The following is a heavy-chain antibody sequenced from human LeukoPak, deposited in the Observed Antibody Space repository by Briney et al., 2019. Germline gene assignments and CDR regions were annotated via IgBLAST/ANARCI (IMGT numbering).Heavy chain of an antibody. CDR2: TYFRCKWYN. V-gene: IGHV6-1*01. Sequence: SQTLSLTCAVSGDSVSSNSAAWHWISLSPSRGLEWLVRTYFRCKWYNDYEVYVRSRITFSADTYQNQFSLQLNSVTPEDTAVYYCASGIATRLDPWGQGTLVTVSS. CDR3: ASGIATRLDP. D-gene: IGHD6-13*01. CDR1: GDSVSSNSAA. J-gene: IGHJ5*02.